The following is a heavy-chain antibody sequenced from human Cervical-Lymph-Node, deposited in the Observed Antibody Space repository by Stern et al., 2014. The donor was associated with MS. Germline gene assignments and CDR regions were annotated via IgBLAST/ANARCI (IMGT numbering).Heavy chain of an antibody. Sequence: EVQLVESGGGLVQPGGSLRLSCVASGFTFSNYWMHWVRQAPGQGLVWVSRINSGGSRISYAYSVKGLFTISRDNTKNTLYLQMSSLRAEDTAVYYCAGAPGDARNYYYSGMDVWGQGTTVTVSS. CDR1: GFTFSNYW. J-gene: IGHJ6*02. CDR2: INSGGSRI. CDR3: AGAPGDARNYYYSGMDV. V-gene: IGHV3-74*02. D-gene: IGHD2-2*01.